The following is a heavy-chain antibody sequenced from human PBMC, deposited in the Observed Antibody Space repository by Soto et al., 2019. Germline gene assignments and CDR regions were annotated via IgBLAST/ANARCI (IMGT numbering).Heavy chain of an antibody. Sequence: ASVKVSCKASGYTFTSYGISWVRQAPGQGLEWMGWISAYNGNTNYAQKLQGRVTMTTDTSTSTAYMELRSLRSDDTAVYYCARDLYDDSWGNHNAPVFDYWCQGILVTVS. CDR3: ARDLYDDSWGNHNAPVFDY. CDR1: GYTFTSYG. CDR2: ISAYNGNT. J-gene: IGHJ4*02. V-gene: IGHV1-18*01. D-gene: IGHD3-16*01.